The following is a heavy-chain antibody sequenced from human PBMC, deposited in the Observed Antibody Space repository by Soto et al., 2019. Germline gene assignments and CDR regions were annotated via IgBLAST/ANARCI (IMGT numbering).Heavy chain of an antibody. CDR3: ARAPGMTVAAHNFDY. V-gene: IGHV3-74*01. Sequence: EVQLVESGGGLVQPGGSLRLSCAASGFTFSNYCMHWVRQVPGKGLVWVSRINSDGSSTSYADSVKGRFTISRDNAKNTLYLQMNSLRAEDTAVYYCARAPGMTVAAHNFDYWGQGVLVTVSS. CDR1: GFTFSNYC. J-gene: IGHJ4*02. D-gene: IGHD6-19*01. CDR2: INSDGSST.